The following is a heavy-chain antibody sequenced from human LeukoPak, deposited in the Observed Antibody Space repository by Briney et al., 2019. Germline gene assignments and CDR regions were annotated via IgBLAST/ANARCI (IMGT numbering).Heavy chain of an antibody. CDR1: GFTFSSYA. V-gene: IGHV3-23*01. D-gene: IGHD5-12*01. Sequence: SGGSLRLSCAASGFTFSSYAMSWVRQAPGKGLEWVSAISGSGGSTYYAGSVKGRFTISRDNSKNTLYLQMNSLRAEDTAVYYCAITDSGNLYGMDVWGQGTTVTVSS. CDR3: AITDSGNLYGMDV. J-gene: IGHJ6*02. CDR2: ISGSGGST.